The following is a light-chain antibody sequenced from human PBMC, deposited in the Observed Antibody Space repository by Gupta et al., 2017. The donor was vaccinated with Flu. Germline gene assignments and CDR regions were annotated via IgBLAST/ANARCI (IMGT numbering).Light chain of an antibody. J-gene: IGKJ4*01. Sequence: ERATLSCRASRSVISNYLGWYQQKPGQAPRLLIYDTSSRATGIPDRFSGSGSGTDFTLTISRLEPEDFAVYYCQQYRSSPLTFGGGTKVEIK. V-gene: IGKV3-20*01. CDR1: RSVISNY. CDR3: QQYRSSPLT. CDR2: DTS.